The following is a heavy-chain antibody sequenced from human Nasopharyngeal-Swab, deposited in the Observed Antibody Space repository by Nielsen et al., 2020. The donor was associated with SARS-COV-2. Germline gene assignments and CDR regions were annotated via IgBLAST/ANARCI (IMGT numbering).Heavy chain of an antibody. V-gene: IGHV3-23*01. Sequence: GESLKIPCAAPGFTFSSYAMSWVRQAPGTGLEWVSAISGSGGSTYYADSVKGRFTISRDNSKNTLYLQMNSLRAEDTAVYYCAKTGSGSGDFDYWGQGTLVTVSS. J-gene: IGHJ4*02. CDR2: ISGSGGST. CDR1: GFTFSSYA. CDR3: AKTGSGSGDFDY. D-gene: IGHD3-10*01.